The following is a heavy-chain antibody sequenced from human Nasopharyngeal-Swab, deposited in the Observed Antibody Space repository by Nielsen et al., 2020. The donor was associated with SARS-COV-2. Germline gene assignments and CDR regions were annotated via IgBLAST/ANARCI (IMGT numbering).Heavy chain of an antibody. V-gene: IGHV3-74*01. CDR1: EFAFSSYW. Sequence: GESLKISCAASEFAFSSYWMHWVRQAPEKGLVWVSRINSDGTRTYYADSVKGRFTISRDNSKNTLYLQMNSLRAEDTAVYYCARDRGSSGYYYKDDSDAFDIWGQGTMVTVSS. CDR2: INSDGTRT. J-gene: IGHJ3*02. D-gene: IGHD3-22*01. CDR3: ARDRGSSGYYYKDDSDAFDI.